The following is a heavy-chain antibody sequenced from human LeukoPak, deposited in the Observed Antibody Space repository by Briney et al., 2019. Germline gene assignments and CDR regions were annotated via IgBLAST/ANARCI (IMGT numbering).Heavy chain of an antibody. CDR1: GGSIRSSYYY. V-gene: IGHV4-39*07. CDR2: IYDSGST. CDR3: AREGNYYYDSSGYYLDYYFDY. Sequence: SETLSLTCTVSGGSIRSSYYYWGWIRQPPGKGLEWIGSIYDSGSTYYNPSLKSRVTISVDTSKNQFSLKLSSVTAADTAVYYCAREGNYYYDSSGYYLDYYFDYWGQGTLVTVSS. J-gene: IGHJ4*02. D-gene: IGHD3-22*01.